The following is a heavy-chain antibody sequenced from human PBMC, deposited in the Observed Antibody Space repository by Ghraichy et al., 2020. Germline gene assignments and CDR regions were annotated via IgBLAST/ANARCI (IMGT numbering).Heavy chain of an antibody. D-gene: IGHD1-1*01. Sequence: GGSLRLSCVASGFTFSTYGMHWVRQAPGKGLEWVAFIRYDGSYKYFTDSVKGRFTISRDNSKSTVYLQMNSLRAEDTAVYYCAKDLVPTTVTGSKWFDPWGQGTLVTVSS. CDR2: IRYDGSYK. CDR3: AKDLVPTTVTGSKWFDP. CDR1: GFTFSTYG. V-gene: IGHV3-30*02. J-gene: IGHJ5*02.